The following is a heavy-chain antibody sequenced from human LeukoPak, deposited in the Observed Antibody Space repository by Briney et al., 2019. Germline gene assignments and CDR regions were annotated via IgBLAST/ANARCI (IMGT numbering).Heavy chain of an antibody. Sequence: GASLRLSCAASGFAFSAYAMSWVRRAPGKGLEWVSAISGSISGSGGSTYYADSVKGRFTISRDNSKNTLFLQLNSLRAEDTAVYYCARELVVVAATKFDPWGQGTLVTVSS. CDR1: GFAFSAYA. CDR2: ISGSISGSGGST. V-gene: IGHV3-23*01. CDR3: ARELVVVAATKFDP. D-gene: IGHD2-15*01. J-gene: IGHJ5*02.